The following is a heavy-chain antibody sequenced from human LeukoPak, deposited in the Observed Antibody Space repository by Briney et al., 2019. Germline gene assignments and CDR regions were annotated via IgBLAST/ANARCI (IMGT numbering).Heavy chain of an antibody. D-gene: IGHD3-22*01. Sequence: GGSLRLSCAASGVTFSSNYMSWVRQAPGKGLEWVSVIYSGGSTYYADSVKGRFTISRDNSKNTLYLQMNSLRAEDTAVYYCARGPGDSSGYYLGYWGQGTLVTVSS. J-gene: IGHJ4*02. V-gene: IGHV3-53*01. CDR1: GVTFSSNY. CDR3: ARGPGDSSGYYLGY. CDR2: IYSGGST.